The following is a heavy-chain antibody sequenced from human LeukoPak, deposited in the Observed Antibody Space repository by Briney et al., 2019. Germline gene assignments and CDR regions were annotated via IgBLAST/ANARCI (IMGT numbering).Heavy chain of an antibody. CDR1: GFTFSSYG. CDR2: ISYDGSNK. Sequence: GGSLRLSCAASGFTFSSYGMHWVRQAPGKGLEWVAVISYDGSNKYYGDSVKGRFTISRDNSKNTLYLQMNSLRAEDTAVYYCAKDLTHYRPRYYYYGMDVWGQGTTVTVSS. V-gene: IGHV3-30*18. J-gene: IGHJ6*02. D-gene: IGHD3-16*02. CDR3: AKDLTHYRPRYYYYGMDV.